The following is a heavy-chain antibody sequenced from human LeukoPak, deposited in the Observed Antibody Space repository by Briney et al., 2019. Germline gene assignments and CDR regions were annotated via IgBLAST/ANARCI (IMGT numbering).Heavy chain of an antibody. CDR1: GGSFSGYY. CDR2: INHSGST. J-gene: IGHJ5*02. D-gene: IGHD6-13*01. V-gene: IGHV4-34*01. CDR3: ARGQRGSWGNWFDP. Sequence: SETLSLTCAVYGGSFSGYYWSWIRQPPGKGLEWIGEINHSGSTNYNPSLKSRVTISVDTSKNQFSLKLSSVTAADTAAYYCARGQRGSWGNWFDPWGQGTLVTVSS.